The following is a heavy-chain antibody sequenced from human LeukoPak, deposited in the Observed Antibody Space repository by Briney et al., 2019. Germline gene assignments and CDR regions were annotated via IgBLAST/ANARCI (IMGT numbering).Heavy chain of an antibody. CDR2: ISGSGGST. CDR3: AKDHTFTGYYDSSGPDAFDI. D-gene: IGHD3-22*01. J-gene: IGHJ3*02. CDR1: GFTFSAYA. Sequence: GGSLRLSCAASGFTFSAYAMSWVRQAPGKGLEWVSAISGSGGSTYYADSVKGRFTISRDNSKNTLYLQMNSLRAEDTAVYYCAKDHTFTGYYDSSGPDAFDIWGQGTMVTVSS. V-gene: IGHV3-23*01.